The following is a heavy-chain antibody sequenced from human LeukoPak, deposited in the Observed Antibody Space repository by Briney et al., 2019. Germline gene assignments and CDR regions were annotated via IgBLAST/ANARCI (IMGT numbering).Heavy chain of an antibody. V-gene: IGHV4-34*01. CDR1: GGSYSGYH. Sequence: PSETLSLTCALYGGSYSGYHWTWIRQSPGKGLEWIGDINPSGSTYYNPSLKSRLTISVDTSKNQFSLKLRSVTAADTAVYYCARGRHDITMIVVVMTSVSYYLDVWGKGTTVTVS. CDR3: ARGRHDITMIVVVMTSVSYYLDV. J-gene: IGHJ6*03. D-gene: IGHD3-22*01. CDR2: INPSGST.